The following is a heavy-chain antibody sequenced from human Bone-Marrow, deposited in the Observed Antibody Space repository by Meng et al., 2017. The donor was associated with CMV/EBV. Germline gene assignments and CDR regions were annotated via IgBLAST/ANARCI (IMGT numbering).Heavy chain of an antibody. CDR2: IYYIGST. V-gene: IGHV4-61*01. D-gene: IGHD3-3*01. J-gene: IGHJ6*02. CDR3: AREGYHFWSGYYYYYGMDV. Sequence: SETLSLTCSVSGGSVSTGSYYWSWIRQPPGKGLEWIGYIYYIGSTNYNPSLKSRVTISVDTSKNQFSLKLSSVTAADTAVYYCAREGYHFWSGYYYYYGMDVWGQGTTVTVSS. CDR1: GGSVSTGSYY.